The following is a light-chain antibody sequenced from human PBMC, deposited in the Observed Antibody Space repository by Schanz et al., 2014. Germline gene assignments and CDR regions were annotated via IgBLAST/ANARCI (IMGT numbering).Light chain of an antibody. CDR3: QHQGT. J-gene: IGKJ3*01. V-gene: IGKV3-15*01. CDR1: ETVTTY. Sequence: EIVLTQSPGTLSLSPGERATLSCRASETVTTYLAWYQQKPGQAPRLLIYGASTRATGIPARFSGSGSGTEFTLTISSLQPDDFATYYCQHQGTFGPGTKVDIK. CDR2: GAS.